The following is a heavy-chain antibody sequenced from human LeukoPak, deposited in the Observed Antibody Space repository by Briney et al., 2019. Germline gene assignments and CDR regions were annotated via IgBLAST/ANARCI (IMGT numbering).Heavy chain of an antibody. CDR2: ISAYNGNT. Sequence: GASVKVSCKASGYTFTSYGISWVRQAPGQGLEWMGWISAYNGNTNYAQKLQGRVTMTTDTSTSTAYMELRSLRSDDTAVYYCARVVRPYYYDSSGYYYVGWFDPWGQGTLVTVSS. CDR1: GYTFTSYG. J-gene: IGHJ5*02. CDR3: ARVVRPYYYDSSGYYYVGWFDP. D-gene: IGHD3-22*01. V-gene: IGHV1-18*01.